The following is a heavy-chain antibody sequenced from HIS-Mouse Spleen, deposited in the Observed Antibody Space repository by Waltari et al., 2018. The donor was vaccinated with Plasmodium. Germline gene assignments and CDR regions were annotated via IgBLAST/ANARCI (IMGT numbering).Heavy chain of an antibody. J-gene: IGHJ4*02. CDR2: ITHIGST. CDR1: GGSFSGYY. Sequence: QVQLQQWGAGLLKPSETLSLTCAVYGGSFSGYYWSWIRQPPGKGLEWIGEITHIGSTNYNPSLKSRVTISVDTSKNQFSLKLSSVTAADTAVYYCASSGSGSYYYWGQGTLVTVSS. D-gene: IGHD3-10*01. CDR3: ASSGSGSYYY. V-gene: IGHV4-34*01.